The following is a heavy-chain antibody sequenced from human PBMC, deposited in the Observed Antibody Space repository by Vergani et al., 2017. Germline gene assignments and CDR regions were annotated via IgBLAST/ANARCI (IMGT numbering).Heavy chain of an antibody. CDR1: GYTFTSYD. CDR3: ARAEGSYGRRVRYYYYMDV. CDR2: MNPNSGNT. J-gene: IGHJ6*03. V-gene: IGHV1-8*01. D-gene: IGHD5-18*01. Sequence: QVQLVQSGAEVKKPGASVKVSCKASGYTFTSYDINWVRQATGQGLEWMGWMNPNSGNTGYAQKFQGRVTMTRNTSISTAYMELSSLRSEDTAVYYCARAEGSYGRRVRYYYYMDVWGKGTTVTVSS.